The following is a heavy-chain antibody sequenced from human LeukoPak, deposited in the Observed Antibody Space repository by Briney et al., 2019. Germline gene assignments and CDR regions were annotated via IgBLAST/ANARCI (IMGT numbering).Heavy chain of an antibody. CDR1: GCSISSSSYY. J-gene: IGHJ5*02. CDR2: IYYSGST. V-gene: IGHV4-39*01. CDR3: ARQKRVAAAGTVRWFDP. D-gene: IGHD6-13*01. Sequence: SETLSLTCTVSGCSISSSSYYWGWIRQPPGKGLEGMGRIYYSGSTYYNPSLKSRVTISVDTSKNQFSLKLSSVTAADTAVYYCARQKRVAAAGTVRWFDPWGQGTLVTVSS.